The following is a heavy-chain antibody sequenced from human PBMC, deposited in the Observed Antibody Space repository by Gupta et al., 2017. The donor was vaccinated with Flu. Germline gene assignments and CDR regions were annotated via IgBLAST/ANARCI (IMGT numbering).Heavy chain of an antibody. CDR2: IYYSGST. V-gene: IGHV4-39*01. Sequence: QLQLQESGPGLVKPSETLSLTCTVSGGSISSSSYYWGWIRQPPGKGLEWIGSIYYSGSTYYNPSLKSRVTISVDTSKNQFSLKLSSVTAADTAVYYCASPTPYDILTGYLIYDYWGQGTLVTVSS. CDR1: GGSISSSSYY. CDR3: ASPTPYDILTGYLIYDY. J-gene: IGHJ4*02. D-gene: IGHD3-9*01.